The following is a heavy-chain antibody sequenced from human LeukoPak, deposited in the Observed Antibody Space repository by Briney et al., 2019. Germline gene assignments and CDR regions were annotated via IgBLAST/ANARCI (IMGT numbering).Heavy chain of an antibody. V-gene: IGHV4-34*01. J-gene: IGHJ4*02. D-gene: IGHD5-12*01. CDR2: IKPSGST. CDR1: GGTFSDYY. CDR3: AREGGYDPQTGY. Sequence: PSETLSLTCAVYGGTFSDYYWSWIRQAPGKGLKWIGEIKPSGSTNYNPSLKSPVVISVDTSKNQLCLKMSSVTAADTAVYYCAREGGYDPQTGYWGQGTLVTVSS.